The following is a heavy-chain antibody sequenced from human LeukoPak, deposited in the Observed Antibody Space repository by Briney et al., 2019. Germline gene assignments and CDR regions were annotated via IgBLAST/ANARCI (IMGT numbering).Heavy chain of an antibody. CDR2: IKPNSGDT. V-gene: IGHV1-2*02. J-gene: IGHJ4*02. CDR1: VYSSTDYY. D-gene: IGHD1-26*01. CDR3: ATKKYSGSFYAF. Sequence: GASVKVSCKASVYSSTDYYIYWVRQAPGQGLEWMGWIKPNSGDTNYVQKFEGRVTMTRDTSISTAYMELSSLRSDDTAVYYCATKKYSGSFYAFWGQGTLVTVSS.